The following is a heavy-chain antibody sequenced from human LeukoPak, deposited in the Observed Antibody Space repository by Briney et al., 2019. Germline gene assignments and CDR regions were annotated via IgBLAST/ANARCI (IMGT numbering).Heavy chain of an antibody. V-gene: IGHV1-2*02. CDR2: INPNSGGT. CDR1: GYTFTSYD. J-gene: IGHJ3*02. D-gene: IGHD3-22*01. CDR3: ARDLITMKKEGAFDI. Sequence: ASVKVSCKASGYTFTSYDINWVRQAPGQGLEWMGWINPNSGGTNYAQKFQGRVTMTRDTSISTAYMELSRLRSDDTAVYYCARDLITMKKEGAFDIWGQGTMVTVSS.